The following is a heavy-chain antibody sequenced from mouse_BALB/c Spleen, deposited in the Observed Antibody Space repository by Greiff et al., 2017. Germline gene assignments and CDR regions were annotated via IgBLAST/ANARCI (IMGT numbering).Heavy chain of an antibody. J-gene: IGHJ1*01. D-gene: IGHD2-10*02. V-gene: IGHV1-15*01. CDR2: IDPETGGT. CDR1: GYTFTDYE. CDR3: TRLYGPNWYFDV. Sequence: VQLQESGAELVRPGASVTLSCKASGYTFTDYEMHWVKQTPVHGLEWIGAIDPETGGTAYNQKFKGKATLTADKSSSTAYMELRSLTSEDSAVYYCTRLYGPNWYFDVWGAGTTVTVSS.